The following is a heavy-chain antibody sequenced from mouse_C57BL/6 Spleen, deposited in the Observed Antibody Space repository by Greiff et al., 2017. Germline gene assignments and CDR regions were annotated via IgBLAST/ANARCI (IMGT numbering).Heavy chain of an antibody. V-gene: IGHV1-69*01. CDR3: ARGGYYGSSQFAY. CDR1: GYTFTSYW. CDR2: IDPSDSYT. D-gene: IGHD1-1*01. Sequence: QVQLQQPGAELVMPGASVKLSCKASGYTFTSYWMHWVKQRPGQGLEWIGEIDPSDSYTNYNQKFKGKSTLTVDKSSITAYMQLSSLTSEDAAVYYCARGGYYGSSQFAYGGQGTLVTVSA. J-gene: IGHJ3*01.